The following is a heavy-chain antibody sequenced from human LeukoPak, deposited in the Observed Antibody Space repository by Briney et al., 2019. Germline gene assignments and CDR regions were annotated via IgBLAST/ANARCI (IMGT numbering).Heavy chain of an antibody. CDR2: INHSGST. D-gene: IGHD2-15*01. CDR3: ARKDIVVPKFDY. V-gene: IGHV4-34*01. J-gene: IGHJ4*02. CDR1: GGSFSGYY. Sequence: SETLSLTCAVCGGSFSGYYWSWMRQPPGKGLEWIGEINHSGSTNYNPSLKSRVTISVDTSKNQFSLKLSSVTAADTAVYYCARKDIVVPKFDYWGQGTLVTVSS.